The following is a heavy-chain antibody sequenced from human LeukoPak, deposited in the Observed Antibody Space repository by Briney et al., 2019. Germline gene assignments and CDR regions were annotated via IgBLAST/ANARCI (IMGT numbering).Heavy chain of an antibody. CDR2: IYYSGST. CDR1: GGSISSYY. CDR3: ARRPSGYCSGGSCYDYPFDY. Sequence: SETLSLTCTVSGGSISSYYWSWIRQPPGKGLEWIGYIYYSGSTNYNPSLKSRVTISVDTSKNQFPLKLSSVTAADTAVYYCARRPSGYCSGGSCYDYPFDYWGQGTLVTVSS. V-gene: IGHV4-59*08. D-gene: IGHD2-15*01. J-gene: IGHJ4*02.